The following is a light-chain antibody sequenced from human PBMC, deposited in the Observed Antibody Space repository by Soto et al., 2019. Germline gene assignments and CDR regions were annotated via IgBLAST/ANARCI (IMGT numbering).Light chain of an antibody. CDR1: SSDVGGYNY. Sequence: QSALTQPPSASGSPGQSVAISCTGTSSDVGGYNYVSWYQQHPGRAPKLIIYEVSKRPSGVPDRFSGSKSGNTASLTVSGLQAEDEADYYCSSYAGSGVFGGGTKVNVL. J-gene: IGLJ3*02. CDR2: EVS. V-gene: IGLV2-8*01. CDR3: SSYAGSGV.